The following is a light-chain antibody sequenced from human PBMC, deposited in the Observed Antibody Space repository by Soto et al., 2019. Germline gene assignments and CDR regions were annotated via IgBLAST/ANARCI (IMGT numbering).Light chain of an antibody. V-gene: IGKV3-15*01. CDR1: QSVSSN. CDR3: QQYNNWPET. CDR2: DAS. J-gene: IGKJ1*01. Sequence: EIVMTQSPATLSVSPGERATLSCRASQSVSSNLAWYQQKFDQAPRVLIYDASTRATGIPGRFSGSGSGTELTLTISSLQSEDFAVYYCQQYNNWPETFGQGTKVEIK.